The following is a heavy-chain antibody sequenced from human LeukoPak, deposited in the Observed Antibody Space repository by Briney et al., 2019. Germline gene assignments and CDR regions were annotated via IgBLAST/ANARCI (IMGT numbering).Heavy chain of an antibody. D-gene: IGHD2-15*01. Sequence: NASETLSLTCAVYGGSFSGYYWGWIRQPPGKGLEWIGSIYYSGSTYYNPSLKSRVTISVDTSKNQFSLKLSSVTAADTAMYFCARKDCSATSCSYGFDIWAQGTMVTVSS. CDR1: GGSFSGYY. V-gene: IGHV4-34*01. J-gene: IGHJ3*02. CDR3: ARKDCSATSCSYGFDI. CDR2: IYYSGST.